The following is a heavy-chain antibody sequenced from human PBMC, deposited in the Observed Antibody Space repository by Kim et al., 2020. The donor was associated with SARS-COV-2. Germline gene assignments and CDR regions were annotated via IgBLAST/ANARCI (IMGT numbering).Heavy chain of an antibody. D-gene: IGHD1-7*01. V-gene: IGHV3-11*01. Sequence: GGSLRLSCAASGFTFSDYYMSWIRQAPGKGLEWVSYISSGSTIYYADSVKGRFTISRDNAKNSLYLQMNSLRAEDTAVYYCARGSRYNWNYGVYWGQGTLVTVSS. CDR2: ISSGSTI. CDR1: GFTFSDYY. J-gene: IGHJ4*02. CDR3: ARGSRYNWNYGVY.